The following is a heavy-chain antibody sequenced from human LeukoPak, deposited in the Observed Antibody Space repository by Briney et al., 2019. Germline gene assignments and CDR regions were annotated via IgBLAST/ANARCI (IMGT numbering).Heavy chain of an antibody. Sequence: ASVTVSCKASGYTFTSYDINWVRQATGQGLEWMGWMNPNSGNTGYAQKFQGRVTMTRNTSISTAYMELSSLRSEDTAVYYCAKDRWGSSGWSLFDYWGQGALVTVSS. CDR3: AKDRWGSSGWSLFDY. V-gene: IGHV1-8*01. CDR2: MNPNSGNT. J-gene: IGHJ4*02. D-gene: IGHD6-19*01. CDR1: GYTFTSYD.